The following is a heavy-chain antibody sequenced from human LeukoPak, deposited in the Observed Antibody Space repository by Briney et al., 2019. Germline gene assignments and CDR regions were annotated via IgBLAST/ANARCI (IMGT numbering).Heavy chain of an antibody. J-gene: IGHJ6*03. CDR3: ARRIVVVVAATRANYYYYMDV. CDR2: ISSSGSTI. Sequence: GGSLRLSCAASGFTFSSYEMNWVRQAPGKGLEWVSYISSSGSTIYYADSVKGRFTISRDNAKNSLYLQMNSLRAEDTAVYYCARRIVVVVAATRANYYYYMDVWGKGTTVTVSS. V-gene: IGHV3-48*03. CDR1: GFTFSSYE. D-gene: IGHD2-15*01.